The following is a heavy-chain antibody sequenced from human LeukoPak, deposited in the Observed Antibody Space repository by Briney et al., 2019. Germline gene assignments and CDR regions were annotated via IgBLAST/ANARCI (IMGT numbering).Heavy chain of an antibody. J-gene: IGHJ6*02. Sequence: GGSLRLSCAASGFTFSSYSMNWVRQAPGKGLEWVSSISSSSSYIYYADSVKGRFTISRDNAKNSLYLQMNSLRAEDTAVYYCARDYYDSSGYPYYYYGMDVWGQGTTVTVSS. CDR3: ARDYYDSSGYPYYYYGMDV. D-gene: IGHD3-22*01. CDR2: ISSSSSYI. V-gene: IGHV3-21*01. CDR1: GFTFSSYS.